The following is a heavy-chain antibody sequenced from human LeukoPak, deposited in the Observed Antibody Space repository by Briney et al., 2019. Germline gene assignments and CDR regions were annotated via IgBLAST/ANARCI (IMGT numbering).Heavy chain of an antibody. CDR2: ISHNGVGT. Sequence: GGSLRLSCSASGFTFSNNAMHWVRQAPGKGLEYVSAISHNGVGTYYANSVKDRFTISRDNSKNTLYLQMGSLRAEDLAVYYCAREIYGDSDTYYFDYWGQGTLVTVSS. D-gene: IGHD4-17*01. CDR3: AREIYGDSDTYYFDY. CDR1: GFTFSNNA. J-gene: IGHJ4*02. V-gene: IGHV3-64*01.